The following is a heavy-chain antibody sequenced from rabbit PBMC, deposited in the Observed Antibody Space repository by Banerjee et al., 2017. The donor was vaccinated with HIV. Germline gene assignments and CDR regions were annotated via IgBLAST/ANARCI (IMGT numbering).Heavy chain of an antibody. CDR1: GFTLSNYF. D-gene: IGHD6-1*01. J-gene: IGHJ4*01. CDR2: IYTGDGTT. CDR3: ARGGAGYVGYGYATYFNL. Sequence: QEQLEESGGDLVKPGASLTLTCTASGFTLSNYFMTWVRQAPGKGLEWIADIYTGDGTTWYATWAEGRFTISKTSSTTVTLQMTSLTAADTATYFCARGGAGYVGYGYATYFNLWGQGTLVTVS. V-gene: IGHV1S45*01.